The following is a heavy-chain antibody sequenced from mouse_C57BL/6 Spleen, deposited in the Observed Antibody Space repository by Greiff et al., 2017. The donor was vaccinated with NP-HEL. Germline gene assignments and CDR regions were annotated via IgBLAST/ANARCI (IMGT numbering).Heavy chain of an antibody. Sequence: EVLLVESGEGLVKPGGSLKLSCAASGFTFSSYAMSWVRQTPEKRLEWVAYISSGGDYLYYADTVTGRFTISRDNARNTLYLQMSRLKSEDTAMYNCTRARSYFDYWGQGTTLTVSS. V-gene: IGHV5-9-1*02. CDR2: ISSGGDYL. J-gene: IGHJ2*01. CDR1: GFTFSSYA. CDR3: TRARSYFDY.